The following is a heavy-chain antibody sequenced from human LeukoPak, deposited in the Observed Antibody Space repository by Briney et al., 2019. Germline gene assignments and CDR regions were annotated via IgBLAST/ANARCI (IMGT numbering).Heavy chain of an antibody. D-gene: IGHD6-19*01. J-gene: IGHJ5*02. CDR2: IYHSGST. CDR1: GGSISSSNW. Sequence: PSGTLSLTCAVSGGSISSSNWWSWVRQPPGKGLEWIGEIYHSGSTNYNPSLKSRVTISVDTSKNQVSLKLSSVTAAATAVYYCARDMVAGTGWFDPWGQGTLVSVSS. CDR3: ARDMVAGTGWFDP. V-gene: IGHV4-4*02.